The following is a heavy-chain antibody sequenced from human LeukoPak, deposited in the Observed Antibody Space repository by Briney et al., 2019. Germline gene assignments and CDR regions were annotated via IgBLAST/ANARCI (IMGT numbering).Heavy chain of an antibody. CDR1: GGSIRSGSYY. D-gene: IGHD2-15*01. CDR3: SISMRFSDNYMDV. CDR2: SYTSGST. J-gene: IGHJ6*03. Sequence: SETLSLTCTVSGGSIRSGSYYWSWIRQPAGEKLEWIGRSYTSGSTNYNPSVKSRVTISLDTSKNQFSLKLRSVTAADTAVYYCSISMRFSDNYMDVWGKGTTVTVSS. V-gene: IGHV4-61*02.